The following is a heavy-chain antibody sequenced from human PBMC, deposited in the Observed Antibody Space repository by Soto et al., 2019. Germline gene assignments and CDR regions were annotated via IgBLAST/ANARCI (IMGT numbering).Heavy chain of an antibody. CDR3: ARDDCVRTTCYVSY. V-gene: IGHV1-46*01. Sequence: ASVKVSCKASGYTLIMYYIHWMRQAPGQGLEWMGLINPSGGSTTYAQKFQGRVTMTRDTSTSTVYMDLSSLRSEDTAVYYCARDDCVRTTCYVSYWRQGPLVTVSS. CDR2: INPSGGST. D-gene: IGHD2-2*01. J-gene: IGHJ4*02. CDR1: GYTLIMYY.